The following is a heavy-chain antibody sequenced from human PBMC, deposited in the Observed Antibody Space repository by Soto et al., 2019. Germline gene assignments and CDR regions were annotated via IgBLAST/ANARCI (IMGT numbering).Heavy chain of an antibody. CDR1: GYTFATYD. CDR3: ARRLERSGPYYLDS. Sequence: QVQLVQSGAEVKKPGASVKVSCKASGYTFATYDFAWVRQATGQGLEWMGWMNPYTGNTGYAQAFRGRLTMTRNNSITTAYMELSSLTSEDTAVYFCARRLERSGPYYLDSWGQGTLVTVSS. V-gene: IGHV1-8*01. D-gene: IGHD3-16*01. J-gene: IGHJ4*02. CDR2: MNPYTGNT.